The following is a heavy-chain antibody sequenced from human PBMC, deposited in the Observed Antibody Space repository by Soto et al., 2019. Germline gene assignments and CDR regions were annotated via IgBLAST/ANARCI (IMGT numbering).Heavy chain of an antibody. D-gene: IGHD6-13*01. J-gene: IGHJ4*02. CDR1: GFTFSSYY. V-gene: IGHV3-7*01. CDR2: VNEDGSEK. Sequence: GGSLRLSCAASGFTFSSYYMSWVRQAQGKGLEWVANVNEDGSEKYYVDSVKGRFTVSRDNAKNSLYLQMNSLRAEDTAVYYCGKWGAAGSDYWGQGTLVTVSS. CDR3: GKWGAAGSDY.